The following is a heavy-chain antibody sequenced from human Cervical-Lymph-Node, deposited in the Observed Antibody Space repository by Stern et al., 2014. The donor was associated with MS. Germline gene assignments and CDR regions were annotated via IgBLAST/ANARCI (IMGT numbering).Heavy chain of an antibody. V-gene: IGHV4-34*01. CDR1: GGSFSGYY. D-gene: IGHD3-3*01. J-gene: IGHJ4*02. Sequence: QVQLQQWGAGLLKPSETLSLTCAVYGGSFSGYYWSWIRQPPGKGLEWIGGINHSGSTNYNPSLKSRVTISVDASKNKFPLKLSSGTAADTAVYYCARVAPYYDFWSGYFGYWGQGTLVTVSS. CDR2: INHSGST. CDR3: ARVAPYYDFWSGYFGY.